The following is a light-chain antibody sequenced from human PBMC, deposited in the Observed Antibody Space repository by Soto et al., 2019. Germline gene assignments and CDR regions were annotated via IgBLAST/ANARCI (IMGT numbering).Light chain of an antibody. Sequence: DIQMTQSPSTLSGSVGDRVTITCRASQTISSWLAWYQQKPGKAPKLLIYKASTLKSGVPSRFSGSGSGTDFTLTISSLQPGDFATYYCQQTYITPVAFGQGTRLEIK. J-gene: IGKJ5*01. CDR3: QQTYITPVA. CDR2: KAS. V-gene: IGKV1-5*03. CDR1: QTISSW.